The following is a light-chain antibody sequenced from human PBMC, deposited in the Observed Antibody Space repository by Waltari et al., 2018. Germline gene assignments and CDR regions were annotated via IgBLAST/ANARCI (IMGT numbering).Light chain of an antibody. Sequence: DAVMTQSPLSLPVTPGQPASISCRSSQSLVNSDGKTYLNWLQQKAGQPPRRLIYQVSNREPGVPDRFRGRGAGTDFTLRISRVEAEDVGVYYRAKATSVPWTFGQGTKVEIK. CDR1: QSLVNSDGKTY. CDR2: QVS. CDR3: AKATSVPWT. J-gene: IGKJ1*01. V-gene: IGKV2-30*01.